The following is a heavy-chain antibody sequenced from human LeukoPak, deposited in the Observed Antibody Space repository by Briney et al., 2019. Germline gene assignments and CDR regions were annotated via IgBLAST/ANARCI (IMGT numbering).Heavy chain of an antibody. J-gene: IGHJ4*02. CDR1: GYTFTSYG. V-gene: IGHV1-2*04. CDR3: ARGYYDILTGYYSSFDY. Sequence: ASVKVSCKASGYTFTSYGISWVRQAPGQGLEWMGWINPNSGGTNYQGWVTMTRDTSISTAYMELSRLRSDDTAVYYCARGYYDILTGYYSSFDYWGQGTLVTVSS. CDR2: INPNSGGT. D-gene: IGHD3-9*01.